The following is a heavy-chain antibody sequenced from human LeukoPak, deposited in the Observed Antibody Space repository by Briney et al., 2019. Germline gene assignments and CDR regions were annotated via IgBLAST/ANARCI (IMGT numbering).Heavy chain of an antibody. Sequence: GGSLRLSCAASGFTFSSYVISWVRQAPGKGLEGVSVISTSGGSTYYAGSVKGRFTISRDNSKNTLFLQMNSLRAEDTAVYYCAKDLGDGGGYNPFDYWGQGTLVTVSS. CDR1: GFTFSSYV. CDR3: AKDLGDGGGYNPFDY. D-gene: IGHD2-15*01. J-gene: IGHJ4*02. V-gene: IGHV3-23*01. CDR2: ISTSGGST.